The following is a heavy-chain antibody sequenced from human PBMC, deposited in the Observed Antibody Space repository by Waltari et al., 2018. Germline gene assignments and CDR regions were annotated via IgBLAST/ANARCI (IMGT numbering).Heavy chain of an antibody. Sequence: QVHLVQSGAEVKKPGSSVKVSCRASGGPLRDYAITWVRQDPGQGLEWIGGRLPIFREANYAQKFQGRVTITTDASTNTAYLELTSLRSEDTAVYFCARGVGDKNFFHYWGQGTLVTVSS. CDR2: RLPIFREA. D-gene: IGHD3-10*01. CDR1: GGPLRDYA. CDR3: ARGVGDKNFFHY. J-gene: IGHJ4*02. V-gene: IGHV1-69*05.